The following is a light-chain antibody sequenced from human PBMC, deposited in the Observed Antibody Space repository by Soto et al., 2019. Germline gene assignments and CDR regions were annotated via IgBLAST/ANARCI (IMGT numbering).Light chain of an antibody. CDR2: KVS. J-gene: IGKJ1*01. CDR3: QQYNSYPRT. Sequence: DIQMTQSPSTLSASVGDRVTVTCRASQLISTWLAWYQQKPGKAPKLLIYKVSSLDSGVPSRFRGSGSGTEFTLTISSLQPDDFATYYCQQYNSYPRTFGQGTKVEIK. CDR1: QLISTW. V-gene: IGKV1-5*03.